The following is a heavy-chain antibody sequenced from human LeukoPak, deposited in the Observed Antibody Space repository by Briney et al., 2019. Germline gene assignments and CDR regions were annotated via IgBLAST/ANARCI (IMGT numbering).Heavy chain of an antibody. Sequence: KPSETLSLTCAVYGGSFSGYYWSWLRQPPGKGLEWIGEINHSGSTNYNPSLKSRVTISVDTSKNQFSLKLSSVTAADTAVYYCARRTSYCSSTSCYYYGTSPAFDIWGQGTMVTVSS. CDR1: GGSFSGYY. D-gene: IGHD2-2*01. CDR2: INHSGST. CDR3: ARRTSYCSSTSCYYYGTSPAFDI. J-gene: IGHJ3*02. V-gene: IGHV4-34*01.